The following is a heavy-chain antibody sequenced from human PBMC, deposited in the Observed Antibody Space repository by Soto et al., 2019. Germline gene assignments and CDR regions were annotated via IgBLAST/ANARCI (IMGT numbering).Heavy chain of an antibody. J-gene: IGHJ4*02. CDR1: GFSFDMYS. D-gene: IGHD5-12*01. V-gene: IGHV3-21*05. Sequence: EVHLVESGGGVVQPGGSLRLSCAASGFSFDMYSMNWVRQAPGKGLEWVSYISTSNSYIYYADSVKGRFTVSRDNAKNSLYLQIDSLRDEDTAVYYCARGSIVTTSLTPFDYWGQGTLVIVSA. CDR3: ARGSIVTTSLTPFDY. CDR2: ISTSNSYI.